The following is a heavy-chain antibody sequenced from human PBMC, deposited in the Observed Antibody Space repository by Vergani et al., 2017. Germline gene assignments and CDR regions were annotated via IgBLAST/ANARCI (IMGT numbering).Heavy chain of an antibody. V-gene: IGHV4-31*03. CDR3: ARDNKQLRPRAFDL. J-gene: IGHJ3*01. CDR1: GGSISSGDHC. Sequence: QVQLQESGPGLVKPSETLSLTCTVSGGSISSGDHCWTWIRQRPGKGLEWIGYIFYSGTTYDNPSLRSRLTISVDTSQNQFSLTLTSVTAADTAVYYCARDNKQLRPRAFDLWGQGTMVTVSS. CDR2: IFYSGTT. D-gene: IGHD4-23*01.